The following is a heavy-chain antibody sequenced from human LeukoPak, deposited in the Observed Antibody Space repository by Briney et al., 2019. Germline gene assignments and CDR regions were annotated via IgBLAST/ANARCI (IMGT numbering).Heavy chain of an antibody. Sequence: GGSLRLSCAASGFTFSSYWMSWVRQAPGRGLEWVANIKQDGSEKYYVDSVKGRFTISRDNAKNSLYLQMNSLRAEDTAVYYCARVDTAMVRNWFDPWGQGTLVTVSS. CDR1: GFTFSSYW. CDR3: ARVDTAMVRNWFDP. V-gene: IGHV3-7*01. J-gene: IGHJ5*02. CDR2: IKQDGSEK. D-gene: IGHD5-18*01.